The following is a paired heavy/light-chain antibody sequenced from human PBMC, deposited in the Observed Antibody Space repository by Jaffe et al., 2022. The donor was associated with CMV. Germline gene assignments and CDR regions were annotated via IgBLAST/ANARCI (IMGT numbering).Light chain of an antibody. CDR1: QDISNF. CDR2: AAS. Sequence: DIQMTQSPSSLSASVGDRVTITCRASQDISNFLAWYQQKPGKVPELLIYAASTLHSGVPSRFSGGGSGTDFTLTISSLQPEDVATYYCQTYNSAPPVSFGPGTKVDIK. J-gene: IGKJ3*01. CDR3: QTYNSAPPVS. V-gene: IGKV1-27*01.
Heavy chain of an antibody. Sequence: EVQLVESGGALEHPGGSLTLSCAASGFAFSSYSMNWVRQAPGKGLEWVSYINSRSSTIYYADSVKGRFTVSRDNAENSLYLQMSSLRDEDTAVYFCARAGYCTSTSCSQGNVLRFLLDSWGQGTLVTVSS. CDR1: GFAFSSYS. CDR2: INSRSSTI. V-gene: IGHV3-48*02. D-gene: IGHD2-2*01. J-gene: IGHJ4*02. CDR3: ARAGYCTSTSCSQGNVLRFLLDS.